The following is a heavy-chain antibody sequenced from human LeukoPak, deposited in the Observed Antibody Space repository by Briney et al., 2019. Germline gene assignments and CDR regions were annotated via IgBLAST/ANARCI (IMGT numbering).Heavy chain of an antibody. CDR3: ASSLVGTVPLDY. CDR2: MNPNSGNT. CDR1: GGTFSSYA. Sequence: ASVKVSCKASGGTFSSYAISWVRQAPGQGLEWMGWMNPNSGNTGYAQKFQGRVTITRNTSISTAYMELSSLRSEDTAVYYCASSLVGTVPLDYWGQGTLVTVSS. J-gene: IGHJ4*02. D-gene: IGHD2-2*01. V-gene: IGHV1-8*03.